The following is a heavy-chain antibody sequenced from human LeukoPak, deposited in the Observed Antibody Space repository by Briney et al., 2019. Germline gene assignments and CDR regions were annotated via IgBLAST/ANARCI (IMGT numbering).Heavy chain of an antibody. D-gene: IGHD2-21*02. CDR2: IRRKAYSEAT. J-gene: IGHJ3*02. CDR3: TRSDYDSGGDDPFDI. CDR1: GFTFGDYA. Sequence: GGSLRLSCTASGFTFGDYAMSWFRQAPGKGLEWVGFIRRKAYSEATQYAASVKGRFTISRDDSKSIAYLQMNSLKTEETAVYYCTRSDYDSGGDDPFDIWGQGTMVTVSS. V-gene: IGHV3-49*03.